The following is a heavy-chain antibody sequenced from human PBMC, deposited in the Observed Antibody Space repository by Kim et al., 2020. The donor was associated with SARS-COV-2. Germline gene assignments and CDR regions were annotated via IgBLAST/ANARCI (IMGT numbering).Heavy chain of an antibody. CDR1: GGSFSGYY. V-gene: IGHV4-34*01. J-gene: IGHJ5*02. CDR3: ARNTWFDP. CDR2: INHSGST. Sequence: SETLSFTCTVYGGSFSGYYWSWIRQPPGKGLEWIGEINHSGSTNYNPSLKSRVTISVDTSKNQFSLKLSSVTAADTAVYYCARNTWFDPWGQGTLVTVSS.